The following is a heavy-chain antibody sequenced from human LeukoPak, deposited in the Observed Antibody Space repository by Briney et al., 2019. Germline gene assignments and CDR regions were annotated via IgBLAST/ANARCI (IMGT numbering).Heavy chain of an antibody. D-gene: IGHD1-26*01. J-gene: IGHJ6*01. CDR3: AKMKGHPLPKYYMDV. Sequence: GGSLRLSCAASGFTFSSFAMSWVRQAPGKGLEWVSAISGSGGNTYYADSVKGRFTISRDNSKNTLYLQMNSLRAEDTAIYYCAKMKGHPLPKYYMDVWGQGTTVTVSS. CDR2: ISGSGGNT. CDR1: GFTFSSFA. V-gene: IGHV3-23*01.